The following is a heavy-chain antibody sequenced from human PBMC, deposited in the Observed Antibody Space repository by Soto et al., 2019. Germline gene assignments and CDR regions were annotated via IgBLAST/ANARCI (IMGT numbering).Heavy chain of an antibody. V-gene: IGHV3-53*01. CDR3: VRGGDSTTWSLFDS. J-gene: IGHJ4*02. CDR2: IYGAGTA. D-gene: IGHD6-13*01. Sequence: QPGGSLRLSCSASGFTVSNNYMIWARHIPGKGLEWVSVIYGAGTALYTDSVRGRFGLSRDDSKNTLYLQMNNLRAEDTAVYYCVRGGDSTTWSLFDSWGRGTLVTVSS. CDR1: GFTVSNNY.